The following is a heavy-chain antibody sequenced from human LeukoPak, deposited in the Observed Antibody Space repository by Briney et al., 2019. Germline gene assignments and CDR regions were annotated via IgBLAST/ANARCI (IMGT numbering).Heavy chain of an antibody. Sequence: SETLSLTCTVSGDSMSSYYWSWIRQPPGKGLEWIGHIYYSGSTDYNPSLKSRLTISVDTSQNQFSLQLSSVTAADTAVYFCARQNSGARLNVWGQGTTVTVSS. CDR2: IYYSGST. J-gene: IGHJ6*02. CDR1: GDSMSSYY. CDR3: ARQNSGARLNV. D-gene: IGHD6-25*01. V-gene: IGHV4-59*08.